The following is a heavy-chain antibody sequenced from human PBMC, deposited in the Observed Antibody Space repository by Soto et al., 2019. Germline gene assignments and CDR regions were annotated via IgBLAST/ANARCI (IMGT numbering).Heavy chain of an antibody. Sequence: GGSLRLSCAASGFTFSSYAMHWVRQAPGKGLEWVAVISYDGSNKYYADSVKGRFTISRDNSKNTLDLQMNSLRAEDTAVYYCARGYSSSWPTLYYYYYGMDVWGQGTTVTVSS. CDR3: ARGYSSSWPTLYYYYYGMDV. CDR1: GFTFSSYA. V-gene: IGHV3-30-3*01. CDR2: ISYDGSNK. J-gene: IGHJ6*02. D-gene: IGHD6-13*01.